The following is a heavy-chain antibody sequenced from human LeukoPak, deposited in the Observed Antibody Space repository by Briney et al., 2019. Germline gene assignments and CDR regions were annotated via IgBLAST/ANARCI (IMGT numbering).Heavy chain of an antibody. CDR3: VLASYSSTWYLDS. J-gene: IGHJ4*02. V-gene: IGHV3-21*01. D-gene: IGHD6-13*01. Sequence: GGSLRLSCGVSGVIFRTHSMNWARQAPGKGLEWVATVSTESDYIYYGDSVRGRFTVSRDDARNSLYLQMNSLRVEDTALYYCVLASYSSTWYLDSWGKGTLVTVSS. CDR1: GVIFRTHS. CDR2: VSTESDYI.